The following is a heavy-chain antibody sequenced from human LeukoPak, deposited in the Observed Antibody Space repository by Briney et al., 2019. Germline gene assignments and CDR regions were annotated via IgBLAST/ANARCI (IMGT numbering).Heavy chain of an antibody. D-gene: IGHD6-19*01. V-gene: IGHV1-2*02. J-gene: IGHJ4*02. CDR1: GYTFTRYY. Sequence: GASVKVSCKASGYTFTRYYMHWVRQAPGLGLEWMGWINPKNGDTSLAQKFQGRVTMTRDTSINTAYLDLSSLRSDDTAVYYCAKEGSSGWVPNYWGQGTLVTVSS. CDR2: INPKNGDT. CDR3: AKEGSSGWVPNY.